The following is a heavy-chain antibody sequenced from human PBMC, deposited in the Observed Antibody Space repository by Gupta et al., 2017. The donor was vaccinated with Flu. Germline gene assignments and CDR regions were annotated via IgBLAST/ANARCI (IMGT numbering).Heavy chain of an antibody. D-gene: IGHD6-13*01. CDR1: GFTFSSYG. CDR3: AREQAAAGTGY. CDR2: IKQDGSEK. V-gene: IGHV3-7*01. Sequence: EVQLVDSGGGLVQPGGSLRLSCAASGFTFSSYGMSWVRQAPGKGLEWLANIKQDGSEKYYVDAVKGRFTISRDNAKNSLYLQMNSLRAEDTAVYYCAREQAAAGTGYWGQGTLVTVSS. J-gene: IGHJ4*02.